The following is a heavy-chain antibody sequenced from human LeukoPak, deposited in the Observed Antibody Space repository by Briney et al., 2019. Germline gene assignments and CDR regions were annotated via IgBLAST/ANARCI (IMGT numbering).Heavy chain of an antibody. Sequence: SETLSLTCTVSGGSISSYYWSWIRQPPGKGLEWIGYIYYSGSTNYNPSLRSRVTISVDTSKNQFSLKLSSVTAADTAVYYCARGDYGHRSDPWGQGTLVTVSS. CDR3: ARGDYGHRSDP. CDR2: IYYSGST. CDR1: GGSISSYY. D-gene: IGHD4-17*01. J-gene: IGHJ5*02. V-gene: IGHV4-59*08.